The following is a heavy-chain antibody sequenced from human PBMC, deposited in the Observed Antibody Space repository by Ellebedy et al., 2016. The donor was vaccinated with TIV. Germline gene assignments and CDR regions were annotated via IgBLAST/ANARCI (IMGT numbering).Heavy chain of an antibody. J-gene: IGHJ4*02. CDR3: ARDRLGWREPPNY. Sequence: GGSLRLSCAASGFTFSSYAMSWVRKAPGKGLEWVADIKQDGSEKYYGDSVKGRFTSSRDNTKNSLYLQMNSLRDEDTAVYYCARDRLGWREPPNYWGQGTLVTVSS. V-gene: IGHV3-7*03. CDR2: IKQDGSEK. D-gene: IGHD7-27*01. CDR1: GFTFSSYA.